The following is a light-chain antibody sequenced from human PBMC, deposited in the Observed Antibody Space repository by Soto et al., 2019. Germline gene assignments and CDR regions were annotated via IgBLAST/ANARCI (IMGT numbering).Light chain of an antibody. CDR1: QRVSSSY. Sequence: EIVLTQSPGTLSLSPGEGATLSCRASQRVSSSYLAWYQQKPGQAPRLLISGASNRATGIPDRFSGGGSGTDFSLTISRLEPEDFAVYYCQQYGSSLWTFGQGTKVEIK. J-gene: IGKJ1*01. V-gene: IGKV3-20*01. CDR3: QQYGSSLWT. CDR2: GAS.